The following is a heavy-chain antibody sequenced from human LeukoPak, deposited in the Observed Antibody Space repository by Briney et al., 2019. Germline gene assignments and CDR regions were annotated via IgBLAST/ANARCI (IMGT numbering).Heavy chain of an antibody. CDR1: GGAISSYY. V-gene: IGHV4-4*07. CDR3: ARVWWDADAFDI. CDR2: IYTSGST. J-gene: IGHJ3*02. Sequence: SETLSLTCTVSGGAISSYYWSWIRQPAGKGLEWIGRIYTSGSTNHNPSLKSRVTISVDKSKNQFSLKLSSVTAADTAVYYCARVWWDADAFDIWGQGTMVTVSS. D-gene: IGHD2-8*02.